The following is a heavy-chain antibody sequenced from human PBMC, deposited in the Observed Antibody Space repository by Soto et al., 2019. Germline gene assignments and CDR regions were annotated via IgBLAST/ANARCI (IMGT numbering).Heavy chain of an antibody. Sequence: QITLKESGPTLVKPTRTLTLTCTFSGFSLPTDRVGVGWIRQPPGKALEWLAVIYGDDTKTYRPSLKSRLTITKDTSKTQVALTMTDMDPVDTATYYCAHAYGGRSLYWGQGTLVTVSS. CDR3: AHAYGGRSLY. CDR1: GFSLPTDRVG. V-gene: IGHV2-5*02. J-gene: IGHJ4*02. D-gene: IGHD1-26*01. CDR2: IYGDDTK.